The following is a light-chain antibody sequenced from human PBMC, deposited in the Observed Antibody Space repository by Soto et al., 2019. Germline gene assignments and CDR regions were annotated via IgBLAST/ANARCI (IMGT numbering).Light chain of an antibody. CDR2: GAS. V-gene: IGKV3-15*01. CDR3: QQYNNWPRT. Sequence: EIVMTQSPATLSVSPGERATLSCRASQSFSSNLAWYQQKPGQDPRLLIYGASTRATGIPARFSGSGSGTEFTLTISSLQAEDFAVYYCQQYNNWPRTFGQGTKVEIK. J-gene: IGKJ1*01. CDR1: QSFSSN.